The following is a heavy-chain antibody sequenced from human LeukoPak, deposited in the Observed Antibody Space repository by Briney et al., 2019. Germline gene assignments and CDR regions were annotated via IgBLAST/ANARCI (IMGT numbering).Heavy chain of an antibody. V-gene: IGHV1-46*03. J-gene: IGHJ4*02. Sequence: ASVKVSCKASGYTCTSYYMHWVRQAPGQGLEWMGIINPSGGSTSYAQKLQGRVTMARDTSTSTVYMELSSLRSEDTAVYYCASFISGDSDGYPLAGSYWGQGTLVTVSS. CDR1: GYTCTSYY. D-gene: IGHD5-24*01. CDR2: INPSGGST. CDR3: ASFISGDSDGYPLAGSY.